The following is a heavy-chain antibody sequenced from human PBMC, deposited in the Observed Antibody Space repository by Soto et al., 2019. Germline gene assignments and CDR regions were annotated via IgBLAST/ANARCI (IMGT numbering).Heavy chain of an antibody. CDR1: GFMFSTYV. V-gene: IGHV3-21*01. J-gene: IGHJ4*01. CDR3: EREDGIAGEPSHFDY. Sequence: GGSLRLSCATSGFMFSTYVMNWVRQAPGKGLEWVSSINGRSNYKYYANSVRGRFTISRDNAKNSLFLQMSSLTAEDTAVYYCEREDGIAGEPSHFDYWGQATIVTVSS. D-gene: IGHD1-26*01. CDR2: INGRSNYK.